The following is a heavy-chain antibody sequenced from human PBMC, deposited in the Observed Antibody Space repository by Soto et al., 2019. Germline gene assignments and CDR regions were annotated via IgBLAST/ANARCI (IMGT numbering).Heavy chain of an antibody. V-gene: IGHV1-2*02. D-gene: IGHD6-13*01. CDR3: ARARVAAAGTSRYIDY. J-gene: IGHJ4*02. CDR2: INPNSGGT. CDR1: GYTFTGYY. Sequence: QVQLVQSGAEVKKPGASVKVSCKASGYTFTGYYLHWVRQAPGQGLEWMGWINPNSGGTNYAQKFQGRVTLTRDTSISTAYMELSSLRSDDTAIYYCARARVAAAGTSRYIDYWGQGTLVTVSS.